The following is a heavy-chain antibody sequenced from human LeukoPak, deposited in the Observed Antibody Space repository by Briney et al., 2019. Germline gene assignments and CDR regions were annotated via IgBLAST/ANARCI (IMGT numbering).Heavy chain of an antibody. J-gene: IGHJ4*02. CDR1: AYTFTSYG. V-gene: IGHV1-18*01. CDR3: ARDSGYRGSSGDFDC. D-gene: IGHD6-6*01. Sequence: ASVKVSCKSSAYTFTSYGISWVRQAPGQGLEWMGWISPYNGNTNYAQRLQGRVTMTTDTSTSTAYMELRRLRSDDTAVYYCARDSGYRGSSGDFDCWGQGTLVTVSS. CDR2: ISPYNGNT.